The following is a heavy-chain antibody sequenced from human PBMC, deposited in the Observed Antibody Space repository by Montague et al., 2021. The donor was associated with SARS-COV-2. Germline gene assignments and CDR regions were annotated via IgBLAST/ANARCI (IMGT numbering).Heavy chain of an antibody. Sequence: SETLSLTCTVSGDSITDYYWSWIRQPPGKGLEWVGDVLYNKGTNYNPSLKSRVAISLDTSKKQFSLSLTSVTAADTALYYCARPPHCGRFFCPLDVWGQGTLVTVSS. J-gene: IGHJ4*02. CDR3: ARPPHCGRFFCPLDV. CDR2: VLYNKGT. D-gene: IGHD2-21*01. CDR1: GDSITDYY. V-gene: IGHV4-59*01.